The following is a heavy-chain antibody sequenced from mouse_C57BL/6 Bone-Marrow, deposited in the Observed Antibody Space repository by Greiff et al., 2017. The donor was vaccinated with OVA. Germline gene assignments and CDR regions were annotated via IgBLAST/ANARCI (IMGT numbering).Heavy chain of an antibody. D-gene: IGHD1-1*01. CDR1: GYTFTSYG. CDR2: IYPRSGNT. J-gene: IGHJ4*01. CDR3: ANYYGSLYAMDY. Sequence: QVQLKESGAELARPGASVKLSCKASGYTFTSYGISWVKQRTGQGLEWIGEIYPRSGNTYYNEKFKGKATLTADKSSSTAYMELRSLTSEDSAVYFCANYYGSLYAMDYWGQGTSVTVSS. V-gene: IGHV1-81*01.